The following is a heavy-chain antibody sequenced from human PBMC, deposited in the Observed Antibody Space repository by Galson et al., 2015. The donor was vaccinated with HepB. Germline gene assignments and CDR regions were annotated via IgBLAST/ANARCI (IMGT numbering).Heavy chain of an antibody. CDR1: GDSVSSNSAA. CDR2: TYYRSKWYN. V-gene: IGHV6-1*01. D-gene: IGHD6-19*01. J-gene: IGHJ6*02. Sequence: AISGDSVSSNSAAWSWIRQSPSRGLEWLGRTYYRSKWYNDYAVSVKSRITINPDTSKNQFSLQLNSVTPEDTAVYYCARDSGAVAGTYYYYGMDVWGQGTTVTVSS. CDR3: ARDSGAVAGTYYYYGMDV.